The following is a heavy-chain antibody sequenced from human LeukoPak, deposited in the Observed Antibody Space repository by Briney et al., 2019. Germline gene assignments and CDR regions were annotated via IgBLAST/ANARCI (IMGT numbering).Heavy chain of an antibody. V-gene: IGHV4-39*01. Sequence: SGTLSLTCTVSGGSFSSGSYYWGWIRQPPGKGLEWIGSIYYSGTTYYNPSLKSRVTISVDTSENQSSLKLSSVTAADTAVYYCARHREAYTNSWFHYWGQGTLVTVSS. J-gene: IGHJ5*01. D-gene: IGHD2-2*02. CDR2: IYYSGTT. CDR1: GGSFSSGSYY. CDR3: ARHREAYTNSWFHY.